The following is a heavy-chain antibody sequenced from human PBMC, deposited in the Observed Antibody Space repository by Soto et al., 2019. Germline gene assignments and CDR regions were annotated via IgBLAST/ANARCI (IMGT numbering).Heavy chain of an antibody. V-gene: IGHV1-8*01. Sequence: GASVKVSCKASGYTFTSYDINWVRQATGQGLEWMGWMNPNSGNTGYAQKFQGRVTMTRNTSISTAYMEMSSLRSEDTAVYYCARHLRSNYAWFDPWGQGTLVTVSS. CDR1: GYTFTSYD. D-gene: IGHD4-4*01. CDR2: MNPNSGNT. J-gene: IGHJ5*02. CDR3: ARHLRSNYAWFDP.